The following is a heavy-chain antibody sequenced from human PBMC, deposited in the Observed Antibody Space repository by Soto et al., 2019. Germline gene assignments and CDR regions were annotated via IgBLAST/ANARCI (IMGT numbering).Heavy chain of an antibody. D-gene: IGHD5-12*01. V-gene: IGHV3-21*01. J-gene: IGHJ6*02. CDR1: GFTFSGYA. CDR2: IGSGSP. CDR3: ARDPNIVATRRTVYYYYGMDV. Sequence: PGGSRRLACAASGFTFSGYAMSWVRQAPGKGLEWVSAIGSGSPFYADSVKGRFTISRDNAKNSLYLQMNSLRAEDTAVYYCARDPNIVATRRTVYYYYGMDVWGQGTTVPVSS.